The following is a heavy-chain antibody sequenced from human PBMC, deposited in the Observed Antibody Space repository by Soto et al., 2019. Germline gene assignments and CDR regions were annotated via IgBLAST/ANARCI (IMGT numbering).Heavy chain of an antibody. D-gene: IGHD6-19*01. CDR2: IFYTGST. CDR3: ARVGSSGWSPDY. V-gene: IGHV4-59*11. J-gene: IGHJ4*02. Sequence: SETLSLTCTVSGGSISGHYWIWIRQSPGKGLEWIGYIFYTGSTNYNPSLKSRVTLSADTSKNQFSLRLSSVTAADTAVYYCARVGSSGWSPDYWGQGTLVTVSS. CDR1: GGSISGHY.